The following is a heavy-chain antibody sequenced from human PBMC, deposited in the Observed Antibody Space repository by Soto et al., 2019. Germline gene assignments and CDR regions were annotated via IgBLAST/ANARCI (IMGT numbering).Heavy chain of an antibody. D-gene: IGHD1-26*01. Sequence: EVQLLESGGGFVQPGGSLRLSCAASGFTFGGYSMNWVRQAPGKGLEWISYISSLSSPRYYAESVEGRFIISRDNAKNSLYLQMNSLRDEDTAVYFCVREDILGARSFDYWGQGTLVTVSS. V-gene: IGHV3-48*02. CDR2: ISSLSSPR. CDR1: GFTFGGYS. CDR3: VREDILGARSFDY. J-gene: IGHJ4*02.